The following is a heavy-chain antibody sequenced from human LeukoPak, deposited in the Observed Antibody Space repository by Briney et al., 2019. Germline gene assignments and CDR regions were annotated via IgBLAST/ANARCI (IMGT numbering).Heavy chain of an antibody. CDR2: IIPILGIA. J-gene: IGHJ6*02. CDR3: ASKGYCSSTSCRYYGMDV. D-gene: IGHD2-2*01. V-gene: IGHV1-69*04. Sequence: ASVKVSCKASGGTFGSYAISWVRQAPGQGLEWMGRIIPILGIANYAQKFQGRVTITADNSTSTAYMELSSLRSEDTAVYYCASKGYCSSTSCRYYGMDVWGQGTTVTVSS. CDR1: GGTFGSYA.